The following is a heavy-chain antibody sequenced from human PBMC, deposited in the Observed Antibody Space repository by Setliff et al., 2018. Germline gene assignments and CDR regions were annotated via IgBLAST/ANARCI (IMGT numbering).Heavy chain of an antibody. V-gene: IGHV4-39*07. Sequence: SETLSLTCTVSGGFINNGDYNWGWVRQPPGEGLECVGSLYYSGSTYYNPSLKSRVTISVDASKNQFFLKLTSVTAADTAVYYCARSNMGNYYDSGRYYYYYYMDVWGKGTTVTVSS. CDR3: ARSNMGNYYDSGRYYYYYYMDV. J-gene: IGHJ6*03. CDR2: LYYSGST. CDR1: GGFINNGDYN. D-gene: IGHD3-10*01.